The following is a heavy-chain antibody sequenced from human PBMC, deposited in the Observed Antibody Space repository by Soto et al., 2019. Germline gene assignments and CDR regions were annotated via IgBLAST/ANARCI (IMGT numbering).Heavy chain of an antibody. CDR2: ISYDGSNK. V-gene: IGHV3-30-3*01. D-gene: IGHD2-8*01. Sequence: GGSLRLSCAASGFTFSSYAMHWVRQAPGKGLEWVAVISYDGSNKYYADSVKGRFTISRDNSKNTLYLQMNSLRAEDTAVYYCARVYGYDYRDVWGQGTTVTVSS. CDR1: GFTFSSYA. J-gene: IGHJ6*03. CDR3: ARVYGYDYRDV.